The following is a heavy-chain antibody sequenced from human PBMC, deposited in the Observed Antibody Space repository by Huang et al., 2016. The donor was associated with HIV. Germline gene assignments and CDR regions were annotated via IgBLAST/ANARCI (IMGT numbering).Heavy chain of an antibody. CDR2: ISDDGNNK. CDR3: ARDLWLRDLYYYYYMDV. V-gene: IGHV3-30-3*01. Sequence: QVQLVESGGGVVQPGSSLRLSCEASRFTCCNYAMHGVRQAHGKGLELGEVISDDGNNKYYADYGKGRFTISRDNSKNTLYLQMNSLRAEDTAVYYCARDLWLRDLYYYYYMDVWGKGTTVTVSS. CDR1: RFTCCNYA. D-gene: IGHD5-12*01. J-gene: IGHJ6*03.